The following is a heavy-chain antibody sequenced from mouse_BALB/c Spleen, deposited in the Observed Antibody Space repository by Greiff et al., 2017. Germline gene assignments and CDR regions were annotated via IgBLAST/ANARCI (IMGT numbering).Heavy chain of an antibody. CDR2: ISTYYGDA. J-gene: IGHJ2*01. Sequence: VKLMESGAELVRPGVSVKISCKGSGYTFTDYAMHWVKQSHAKSLEWIGVISTYYGDASYNQKFKGKATMTVDESSSTAYMELARLTSEDSAIYYCARGTTAYYFDYWGQGTTLTVSS. CDR1: GYTFTDYA. D-gene: IGHD1-2*01. V-gene: IGHV1S137*01. CDR3: ARGTTAYYFDY.